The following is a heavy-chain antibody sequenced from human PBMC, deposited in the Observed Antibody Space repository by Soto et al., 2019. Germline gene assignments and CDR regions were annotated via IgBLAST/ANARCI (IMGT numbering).Heavy chain of an antibody. Sequence: GGSLRLSCAASGFTFSSYGMHWVRQAPGKGLEWVAVIWYDGSNKYYADSVKGRFTISRDNSKNTLYLQMNSLRAEDTAVYYCARDLSVFGVVYAPLPYYYYGMDVWGQGTTVTVSS. J-gene: IGHJ6*02. D-gene: IGHD3-3*01. V-gene: IGHV3-33*01. CDR3: ARDLSVFGVVYAPLPYYYYGMDV. CDR2: IWYDGSNK. CDR1: GFTFSSYG.